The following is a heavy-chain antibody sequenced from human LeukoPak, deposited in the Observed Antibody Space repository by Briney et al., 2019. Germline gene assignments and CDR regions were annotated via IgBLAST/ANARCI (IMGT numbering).Heavy chain of an antibody. J-gene: IGHJ4*02. V-gene: IGHV1-18*01. CDR1: GYTFTSYG. CDR3: ARDPPVVSITMIAPTRLDY. D-gene: IGHD3-22*01. Sequence: ASVKVSCKASGYTFTSYGISWVRQAPGQGLEWMGWISAYNGNTNYAQKLQGRVTMTTDTSTSTAYMELRSLRSDDTAVYYCARDPPVVSITMIAPTRLDYWGQGTLVTVSS. CDR2: ISAYNGNT.